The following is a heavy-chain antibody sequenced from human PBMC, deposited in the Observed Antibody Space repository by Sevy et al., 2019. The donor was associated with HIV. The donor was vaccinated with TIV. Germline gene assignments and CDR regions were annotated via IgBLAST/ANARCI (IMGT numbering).Heavy chain of an antibody. CDR2: ITSGSTYI. Sequence: GGSLRLSCAASGFTFSSYTMNWVRQAPGKGLEWVSSITSGSTYIYYADSVKGRFTISRDNAKNSLYLQMNSLRAEDTAVYYCASLYCSGGSCYQFAHYYYGMDVWGQGTTVTVSS. V-gene: IGHV3-21*01. CDR3: ASLYCSGGSCYQFAHYYYGMDV. J-gene: IGHJ6*02. CDR1: GFTFSSYT. D-gene: IGHD2-15*01.